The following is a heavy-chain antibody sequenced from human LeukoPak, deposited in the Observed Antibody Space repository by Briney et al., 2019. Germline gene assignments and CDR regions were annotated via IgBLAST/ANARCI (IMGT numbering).Heavy chain of an antibody. J-gene: IGHJ4*02. CDR1: GFTFSSYA. CDR2: ISYDRSLK. V-gene: IGHV3-30*04. D-gene: IGHD4-23*01. CDR3: ARDPTAVANLPQYYLDY. Sequence: GGSLRLSCAASGFTFSSYAMHWVRQAPGKGLEWVAVISYDRSLKYYADSVRGRFTISSDNSRNTLYLQMNSLRVEDTAVYYCARDPTAVANLPQYYLDYWGQGILVTVSS.